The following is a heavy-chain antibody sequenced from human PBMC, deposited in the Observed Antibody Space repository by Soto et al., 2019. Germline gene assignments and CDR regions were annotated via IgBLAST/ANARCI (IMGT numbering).Heavy chain of an antibody. J-gene: IGHJ4*02. D-gene: IGHD3-10*01. CDR1: GYIFTNFP. CDR3: ARKDFYGSGCYYFDY. CDR2: INAANGDT. V-gene: IGHV1-3*01. Sequence: QVQLVQSGAELKNPGASVKVSCKASGYIFTNFPIHWVRQGPGQRLEWMGWINAANGDTGYSQKFQGRVTFTRDTSASIVYMEMSSLISEDTAVYYCARKDFYGSGCYYFDYWGQGTLVTVSS.